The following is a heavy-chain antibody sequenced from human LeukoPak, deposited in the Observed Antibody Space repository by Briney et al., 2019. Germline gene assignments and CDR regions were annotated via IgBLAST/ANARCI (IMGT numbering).Heavy chain of an antibody. Sequence: GGSLRLSCVASGFTFSSYWMSWVRQAPGKGLEWVANIKQDGSEKYYVDSVKGRFTISRDNAKNSLYLQMNSLRAEDTAVYYCARDPDYGDSLWGQGTLVTVSS. D-gene: IGHD4-17*01. CDR1: GFTFSSYW. V-gene: IGHV3-7*01. J-gene: IGHJ4*02. CDR2: IKQDGSEK. CDR3: ARDPDYGDSL.